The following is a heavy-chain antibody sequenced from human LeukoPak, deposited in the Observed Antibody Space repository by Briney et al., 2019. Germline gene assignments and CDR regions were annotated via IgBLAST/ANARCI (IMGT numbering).Heavy chain of an antibody. CDR2: ISYDGSNK. V-gene: IGHV3-30*04. D-gene: IGHD6-19*01. CDR3: ARETVAGTSYFDY. J-gene: IGHJ4*02. CDR1: GFTFSSYA. Sequence: GGSLRLSCAASGFTFSSYAMHWVRQAPGKGLEWVAVISYDGSNKYYADSVKGRFTISRDNSKNTLYLQMNSLRAEDTAVYYCARETVAGTSYFDYWGQGTLVTVSS.